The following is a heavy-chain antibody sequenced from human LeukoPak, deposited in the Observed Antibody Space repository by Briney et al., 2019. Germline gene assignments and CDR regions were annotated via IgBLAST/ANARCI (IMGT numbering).Heavy chain of an antibody. CDR1: GGSISGYY. V-gene: IGHV4-59*08. J-gene: IGHJ4*02. Sequence: SETLSLTCSVSGGSISGYYWSWIRQPPGQGLEWIGYIYYSGSTNYNPSLKSRVTMSVDTSTNQFSLKLTSVTAADTAVYYCARWYCSSGTRFHLDYWGQGTLVTVSS. CDR3: ARWYCSSGTRFHLDY. D-gene: IGHD2-2*01. CDR2: IYYSGST.